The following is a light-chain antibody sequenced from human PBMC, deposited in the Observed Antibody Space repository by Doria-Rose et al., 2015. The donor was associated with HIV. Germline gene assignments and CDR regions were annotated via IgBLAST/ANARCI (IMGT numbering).Light chain of an antibody. V-gene: IGKV1-39*01. CDR1: QSISTY. CDR2: SAT. CDR3: QQSYNTPRS. J-gene: IGKJ2*04. Sequence: TQSPSSLSASVGDRVTITCRSSQSISTYLTWYQQKPGKAPKLLIYSATSLQGGVPSRFSGSGSGTDFTLTINSLQPEDFATYYCQQSYNTPRSFGQGTKLEIK.